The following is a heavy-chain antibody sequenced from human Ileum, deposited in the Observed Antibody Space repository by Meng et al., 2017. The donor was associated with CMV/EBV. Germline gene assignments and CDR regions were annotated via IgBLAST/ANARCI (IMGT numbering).Heavy chain of an antibody. CDR3: ARDPENSAFDI. V-gene: IGHV3-11*04. Sequence: GESLKISCASSGFTFSDYYMNWIRQAPGKGLEWVSSINTGGTTKYYADSVKGRFTLSRDNPKNSLYLQMNSLRAEDTAVYYCARDPENSAFDIWGLGTMVTVSS. CDR2: INTGGTTK. J-gene: IGHJ3*02. D-gene: IGHD4-23*01. CDR1: GFTFSDYY.